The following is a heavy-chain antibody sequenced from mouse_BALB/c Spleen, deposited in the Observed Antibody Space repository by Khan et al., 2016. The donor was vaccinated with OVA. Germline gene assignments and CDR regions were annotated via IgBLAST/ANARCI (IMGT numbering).Heavy chain of an antibody. CDR1: GYTFTNHW. D-gene: IGHD2-3*01. Sequence: QVQLQQSGAELAKPGASVKMSCKASGYTFTNHWMTWVKQRPGQGLEWIGETNPSNGRTYYNEKLKSKATLTADKSSSTAYMHLSSLTSEDSAVECCARMDTTYLDNWGQGTTLTVSS. V-gene: IGHV1S81*02. J-gene: IGHJ2*01. CDR2: TNPSNGRT. CDR3: ARMDTTYLDN.